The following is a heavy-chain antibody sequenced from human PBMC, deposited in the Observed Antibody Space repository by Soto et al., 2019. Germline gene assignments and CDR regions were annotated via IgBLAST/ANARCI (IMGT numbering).Heavy chain of an antibody. CDR3: AKDQGQWLVGYFDY. D-gene: IGHD6-19*01. Sequence: EVQLLESGGGLVQPGGSLRLSCAASGFTFSSYVMSWVRQAPGKGLEWVSAISGGGGSTYYADSVKGRFTISRDNSKNTLYLQMNSLRAEDTAVYYCAKDQGQWLVGYFDYWGQGTLVTVSS. V-gene: IGHV3-23*01. J-gene: IGHJ4*02. CDR1: GFTFSSYV. CDR2: ISGGGGST.